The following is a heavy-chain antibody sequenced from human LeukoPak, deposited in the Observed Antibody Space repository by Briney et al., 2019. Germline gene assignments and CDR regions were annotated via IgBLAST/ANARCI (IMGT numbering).Heavy chain of an antibody. J-gene: IGHJ1*01. CDR1: VFTLSSFW. D-gene: IGHD2-21*01. Sequence: GGCLRLSCAASVFTLSSFWMTGVREAPGKGREWGANIKFDAAHEHHYLASVKARFTISKYNPRQSLYLQITSQTAKETPVYYCATERIMVGPPAIVFHNWGVSTLVTVSS. CDR3: ATERIMVGPPAIVFHN. CDR2: IKFDAAHEH. V-gene: IGHV3-7*03.